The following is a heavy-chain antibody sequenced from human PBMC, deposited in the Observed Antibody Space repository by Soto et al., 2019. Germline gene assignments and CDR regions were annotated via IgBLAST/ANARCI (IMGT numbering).Heavy chain of an antibody. V-gene: IGHV3-30*03. D-gene: IGHD6-13*01. J-gene: IGHJ6*02. CDR3: ATNDESSSWTNYYYGMDV. CDR2: ISYDGSNK. CDR1: GFTFSSYG. Sequence: GALRLSCAASGFTFSSYGMHWVRQAPGKGLEWVAVISYDGSNKYYADSVKGRFTISRDNSKNTLYLQMNSLRAEDTAVYYCATNDESSSWTNYYYGMDVWGQGTTVTVSS.